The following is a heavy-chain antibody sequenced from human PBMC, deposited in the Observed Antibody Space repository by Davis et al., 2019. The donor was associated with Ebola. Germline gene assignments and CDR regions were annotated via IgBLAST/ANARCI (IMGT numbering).Heavy chain of an antibody. J-gene: IGHJ3*02. V-gene: IGHV4-4*02. Sequence: SETLSLTCAVSGGSISSSNWWPWVRQPPGQGLEWIGEIYHSGSTNYNPSLKSRFTISVDKSKNQFSLKLSSVTAADAAVYYCAREATYYYDSSGPGGAFDIWGQGTILTVSS. D-gene: IGHD3-22*01. CDR3: AREATYYYDSSGPGGAFDI. CDR2: IYHSGST. CDR1: GGSISSSNW.